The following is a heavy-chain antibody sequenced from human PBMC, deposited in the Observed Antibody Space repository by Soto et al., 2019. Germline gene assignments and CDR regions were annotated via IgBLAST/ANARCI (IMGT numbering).Heavy chain of an antibody. J-gene: IGHJ6*02. Sequence: GASVKTYCKVSGGTFSSYRFSWVRQAPGQGLEWMGGITPVFGTPDYAQKFQGRVTVTADRSTNTAYMELSRLTSEDTAVYYCARDLPSLKVRSYGMDVWGQGTTVTVSS. CDR1: GGTFSSYR. D-gene: IGHD3-10*01. V-gene: IGHV1-69*06. CDR2: ITPVFGTP. CDR3: ARDLPSLKVRSYGMDV.